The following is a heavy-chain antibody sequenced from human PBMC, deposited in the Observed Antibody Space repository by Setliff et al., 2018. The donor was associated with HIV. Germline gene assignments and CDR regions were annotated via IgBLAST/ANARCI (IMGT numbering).Heavy chain of an antibody. Sequence: SVKVSCKASGGTFSSYAISWVRQAPGQGLEWMGGVIPILGIANYAQKFQGRLTMTRNTSISTAYMELSGLISEDAAVYYCARAGGLRMDRGVVSDYWGQGTLVTVSS. D-gene: IGHD3-10*01. CDR3: ARAGGLRMDRGVVSDY. CDR1: GGTFSSYA. CDR2: VIPILGIA. V-gene: IGHV1-69*10. J-gene: IGHJ4*02.